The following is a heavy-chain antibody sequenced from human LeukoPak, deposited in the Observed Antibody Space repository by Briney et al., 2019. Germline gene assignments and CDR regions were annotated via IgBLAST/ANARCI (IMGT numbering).Heavy chain of an antibody. J-gene: IGHJ2*01. CDR1: GGSISSYY. D-gene: IGHD3-10*01. Sequence: SETLSLTCTVSGGSISSYYWSWIRQPPGKGLEWIGYIYYSGSTNYNPSLKSRVTISVDTSKNQFSLKLSSVTAADTAVYYCARGEVTRRGYFDLWGRGTLVTVSS. CDR3: ARGEVTRRGYFDL. CDR2: IYYSGST. V-gene: IGHV4-59*01.